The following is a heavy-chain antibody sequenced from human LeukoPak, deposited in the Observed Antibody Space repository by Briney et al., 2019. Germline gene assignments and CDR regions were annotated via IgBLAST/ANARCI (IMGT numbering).Heavy chain of an antibody. CDR1: GGSISSGDYY. Sequence: PSETLSLTCTVSGGSISSGDYYWSWIRQPPGKGLEWIGYIYYSGSTYYNPSLKSRVTISVDTSKNQFSLKLSSVTAADTAVYYCARAYSSGWTDHDAFDIWGQGTMVTVSS. CDR3: ARAYSSGWTDHDAFDI. CDR2: IYYSGST. V-gene: IGHV4-30-4*01. D-gene: IGHD6-19*01. J-gene: IGHJ3*02.